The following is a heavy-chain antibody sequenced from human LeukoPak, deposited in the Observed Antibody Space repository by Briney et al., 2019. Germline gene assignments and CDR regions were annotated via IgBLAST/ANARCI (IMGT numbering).Heavy chain of an antibody. D-gene: IGHD3-10*01. V-gene: IGHV3-7*01. Sequence: GGSLRLSCAASGFTFSSYWMGWVRQAPGKGLEWVANIKQDGSEEVYVDSVKGRFTISRDNAKNSLYLQMSSLRAEDTAVYYCARDYASDYWGQGTLVTVSS. CDR2: IKQDGSEE. CDR3: ARDYASDY. J-gene: IGHJ4*02. CDR1: GFTFSSYW.